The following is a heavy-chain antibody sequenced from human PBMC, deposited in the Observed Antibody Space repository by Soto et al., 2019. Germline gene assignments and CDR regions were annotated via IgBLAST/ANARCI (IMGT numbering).Heavy chain of an antibody. CDR2: IYYSGST. CDR3: ARFYDSSGYGRRYYFDY. CDR1: GGSISSGGYY. Sequence: SETLSLTCTVSGGSISSGGYYWSWIRQHPGKGLEWIGYIYYSGSTYYNPSLKSRVTISVDTSKNQFSLKLSSVTAADTAVYYCARFYDSSGYGRRYYFDYWGQGTLVTVSS. J-gene: IGHJ4*02. V-gene: IGHV4-31*03. D-gene: IGHD3-22*01.